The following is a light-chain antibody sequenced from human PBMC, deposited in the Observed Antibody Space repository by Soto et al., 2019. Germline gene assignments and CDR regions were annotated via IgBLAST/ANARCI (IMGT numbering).Light chain of an antibody. J-gene: IGKJ3*01. CDR1: QSITNW. V-gene: IGKV1-5*03. CDR3: QQYHSYPFT. CDR2: KAS. Sequence: DIQMTQSPSTLSASVGDRLSITCRASQSITNWLAWYQQKPGKAPKLLIYKASSLQSEVPSRFSGSASGPEFTLTISSLQPDDFATYYCQQYHSYPFTFGPATKVDIK.